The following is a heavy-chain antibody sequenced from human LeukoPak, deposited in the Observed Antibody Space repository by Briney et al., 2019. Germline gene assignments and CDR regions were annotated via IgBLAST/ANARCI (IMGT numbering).Heavy chain of an antibody. CDR2: ISSSSSYI. D-gene: IGHD6-13*01. CDR1: GFTFSSYE. Sequence: GGSLRLSCAASGFTFSSYEMNWVRQAPGKGLEWVSSISSSSSYIYYADSVKGRFTISRDNAKNSLYLQMNSLRAEDTAVYYCARDHSGGSSWYGKNWFDPWGQGTLVTVSS. V-gene: IGHV3-21*01. J-gene: IGHJ5*02. CDR3: ARDHSGGSSWYGKNWFDP.